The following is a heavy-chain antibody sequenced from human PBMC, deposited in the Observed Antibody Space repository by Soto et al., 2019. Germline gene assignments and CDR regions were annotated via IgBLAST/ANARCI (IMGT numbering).Heavy chain of an antibody. Sequence: SETLSLTCAVSGYSLTSGYYCGWIRQPPGKGLEWIGSIYHSGDTYYNPSLKSRVTISVDTSKNHFSLKLTSVTAADTAVYYCATDPIVVAGTSVDYWGQGTLVTVSS. CDR1: GYSLTSGYY. CDR2: IYHSGDT. D-gene: IGHD6-19*01. V-gene: IGHV4-38-2*02. J-gene: IGHJ4*02. CDR3: ATDPIVVAGTSVDY.